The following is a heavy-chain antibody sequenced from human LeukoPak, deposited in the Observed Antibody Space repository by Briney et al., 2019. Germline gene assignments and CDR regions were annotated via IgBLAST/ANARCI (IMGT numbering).Heavy chain of an antibody. CDR2: INAGNGNT. CDR3: ARGGGGYTDILTGYYNEYYFDY. Sequence: ASVKVSCKASGYTFTSYAMHWVRQAPGQRLEWMGWINAGNGNTKYSQEFQGRVTITRDTSASTAYMELSSLRSEDMAVYYCARGGGGYTDILTGYYNEYYFDYWGQGTLVTVSS. V-gene: IGHV1-3*03. D-gene: IGHD3-9*01. J-gene: IGHJ4*02. CDR1: GYTFTSYA.